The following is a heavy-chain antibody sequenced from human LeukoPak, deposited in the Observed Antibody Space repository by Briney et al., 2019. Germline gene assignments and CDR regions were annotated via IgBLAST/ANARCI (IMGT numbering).Heavy chain of an antibody. V-gene: IGHV3-9*01. CDR3: AKDMGYGGKVSWYFDL. CDR2: ISWNSGSI. CDR1: GFTFDDYA. Sequence: GGSLRLSCAASGFTFDDYAMHWVRQAPGKGLEWVSGISWNSGSIGYADSVKGRFTISRDNAKNSLYLQMNSLRAEDTALYYCAKDMGYGGKVSWYFDLWGRGTLVTVSS. D-gene: IGHD4-23*01. J-gene: IGHJ2*01.